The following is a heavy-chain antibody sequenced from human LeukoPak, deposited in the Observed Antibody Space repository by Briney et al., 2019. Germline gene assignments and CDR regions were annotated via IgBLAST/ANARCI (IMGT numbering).Heavy chain of an antibody. Sequence: PSETLSLTCAVDGGSFSGYYWSWIRQPPGKGLGWIGEINHSGSTNYNPSLKGRVTISVDTSNNQFSLKLSSVTAADTAVYYCARGRSSGWTNYFDYWGQGTLVTVSS. CDR3: ARGRSSGWTNYFDY. CDR1: GGSFSGYY. V-gene: IGHV4-34*01. CDR2: INHSGST. D-gene: IGHD6-19*01. J-gene: IGHJ4*02.